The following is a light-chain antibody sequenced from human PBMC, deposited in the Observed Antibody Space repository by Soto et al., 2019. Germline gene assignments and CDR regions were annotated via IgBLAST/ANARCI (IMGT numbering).Light chain of an antibody. Sequence: QSVLTQPASVSGSPGQSITISCTGTSSDIGGYNFVSWFQQYPGKAPKLIVYDVTNRPSGVSDRFSGSKSGNTASLTISGLQAGDEADYYCSSYTSSSTLVFGAGTKVTVL. V-gene: IGLV2-14*01. CDR3: SSYTSSSTLV. CDR1: SSDIGGYNF. CDR2: DVT. J-gene: IGLJ1*01.